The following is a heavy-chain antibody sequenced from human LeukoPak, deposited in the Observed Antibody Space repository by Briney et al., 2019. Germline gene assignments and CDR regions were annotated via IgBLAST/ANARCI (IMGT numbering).Heavy chain of an antibody. CDR3: ASGLLFDY. D-gene: IGHD1-26*01. Sequence: SETLSLTCTVSGGSISSYYWSWIRQPPGKGLEWIGYIYYSGSTNYNPSLKSRVTISVDTSKNQFSLKLSSVTAADTAVYYCASGLLFDYWGQGTLVTVSS. CDR1: GGSISSYY. J-gene: IGHJ4*02. CDR2: IYYSGST. V-gene: IGHV4-59*01.